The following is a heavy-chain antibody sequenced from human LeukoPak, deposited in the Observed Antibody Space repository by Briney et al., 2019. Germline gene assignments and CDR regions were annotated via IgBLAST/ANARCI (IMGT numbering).Heavy chain of an antibody. Sequence: GRSLRLSCAASGFTFSSYGMSWVRQAPGKGLEWVSGTSGSGGSTYYADSVKGRFTISRDNAKNSLYLQMNSLRAEDTAVYYCAREYGDGYNPWGQGTLVTVSS. CDR1: GFTFSSYG. CDR3: AREYGDGYNP. D-gene: IGHD5-24*01. CDR2: TSGSGGST. J-gene: IGHJ5*02. V-gene: IGHV3-23*01.